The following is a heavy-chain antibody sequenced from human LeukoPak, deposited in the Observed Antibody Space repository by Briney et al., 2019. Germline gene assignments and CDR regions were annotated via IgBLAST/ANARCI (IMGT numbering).Heavy chain of an antibody. CDR1: GFTFSSYW. V-gene: IGHV3-7*01. J-gene: IGHJ4*02. CDR2: IKQDGSEK. CDR3: ARSLYYDSSGYYYAADY. D-gene: IGHD3-22*01. Sequence: PGGSLRLSCAASGFTFSSYWMSWVRQAPGKGLEWVANIKQDGSEKYFVDSVKGRFTISRDNAKNSLYLQMNSLRAEDTAVYYCARSLYYDSSGYYYAADYWGQGTLVTVSS.